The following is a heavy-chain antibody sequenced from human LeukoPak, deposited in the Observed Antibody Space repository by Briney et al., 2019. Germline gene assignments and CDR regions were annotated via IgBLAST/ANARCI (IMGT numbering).Heavy chain of an antibody. D-gene: IGHD3-10*01. CDR1: GYTFTSYG. Sequence: ASVKVSCKASGYTFTSYGISWVRQAPGQGLEWMGWINPNSGGTNYAQKFQGRVTMTRDTSISTAYMELSRLRSDDTAVYYCARDSGPLDYWGQGTLVTVSS. J-gene: IGHJ4*02. CDR3: ARDSGPLDY. V-gene: IGHV1-2*02. CDR2: INPNSGGT.